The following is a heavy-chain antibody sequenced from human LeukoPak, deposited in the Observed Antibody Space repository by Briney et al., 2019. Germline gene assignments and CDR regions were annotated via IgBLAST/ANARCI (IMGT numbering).Heavy chain of an antibody. CDR2: IYYSGST. CDR3: ARGGQLWPRDDY. D-gene: IGHD3-16*01. Sequence: SETLSHTCTVSGGSISSSSYYWGWIRQPPGKGLEWIGSIYYSGSTYYNPSLKSRVTISADTSKNQFSLKLSSVTAADTAMYYCARGGQLWPRDDYWGQGTLVTVSS. V-gene: IGHV4-39*07. J-gene: IGHJ4*02. CDR1: GGSISSSSYY.